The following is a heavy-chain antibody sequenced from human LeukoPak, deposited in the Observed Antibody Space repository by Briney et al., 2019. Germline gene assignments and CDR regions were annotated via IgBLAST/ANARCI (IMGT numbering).Heavy chain of an antibody. D-gene: IGHD5-24*01. Sequence: GGSLRLSCAVSGFTVSSSYMSWVRQAPGKGLEWVSVIYTGGSTHYADSVKGRFTISRDSSKNTLYLQMNSLRAEDTAIYYCARGEWRWLQFDYWGQGTLVTVSS. CDR3: ARGEWRWLQFDY. CDR1: GFTVSSSY. CDR2: IYTGGST. J-gene: IGHJ4*02. V-gene: IGHV3-53*01.